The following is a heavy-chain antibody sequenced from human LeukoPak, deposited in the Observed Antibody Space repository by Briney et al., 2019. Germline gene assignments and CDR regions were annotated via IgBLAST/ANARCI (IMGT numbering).Heavy chain of an antibody. CDR3: AREVWGPEY. V-gene: IGHV3-7*01. D-gene: IGHD1-14*01. J-gene: IGHJ4*02. CDR1: GFTFTKFW. CDR2: IKQDGSDK. Sequence: GDSLRLSCAASGFTFTKFWMTWVRQAPGKGLEWVGNIKQDGSDKNYMDSVKGRFTISRDNTKNSVYLQMSSLRAEDTAVYYCAREVWGPEYWGQGTLVTVSS.